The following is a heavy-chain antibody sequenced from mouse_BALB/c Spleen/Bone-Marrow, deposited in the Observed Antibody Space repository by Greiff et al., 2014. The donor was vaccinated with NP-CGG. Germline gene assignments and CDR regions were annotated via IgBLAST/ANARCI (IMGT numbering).Heavy chain of an antibody. CDR3: ARGDGCAMDY. J-gene: IGHJ4*01. CDR1: GFNIKDYY. CDR2: IDPENGNT. Sequence: EVQLQQSGAEIVRPGALVKLSCKASGFNIKDYYMQWVKQRPEQGLEWIGWIDPENGNTIYDPKFQGKASITADTSSNTAYLQLSSLTSEDTAVYYCARGDGCAMDYWGQGTSVTVSS. V-gene: IGHV14-1*02.